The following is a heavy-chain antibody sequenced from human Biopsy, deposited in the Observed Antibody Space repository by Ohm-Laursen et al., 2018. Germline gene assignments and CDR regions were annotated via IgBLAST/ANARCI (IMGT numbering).Heavy chain of an antibody. D-gene: IGHD6-19*01. J-gene: IGHJ4*02. CDR2: IYSGGNT. V-gene: IGHV4-61*01. CDR3: ARGRRTSGWPYFDN. Sequence: ETLSLTCAVSGDSLTSGPENWSWIRQSPGQGPEYIRFIYSGGNTNYNPSLKNRVTMSVDTSKNQFYLKLYSVTAADTAVYYCARGRRTSGWPYFDNWGQGALVIVSP. CDR1: GDSLTSGPEN.